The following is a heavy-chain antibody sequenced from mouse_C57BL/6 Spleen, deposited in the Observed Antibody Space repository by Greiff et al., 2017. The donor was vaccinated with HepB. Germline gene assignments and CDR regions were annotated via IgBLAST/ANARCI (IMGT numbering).Heavy chain of an antibody. D-gene: IGHD1-1*01. V-gene: IGHV1-50*01. Sequence: QVQLQQPGAELVKPGASVKLSCKASGYTFTSYWMQWVKQRPGQGLEWIGEIDPSDSYTNYNQKFKGKATLTVDTSSSTAYMQLSSLTSEDSAVYYCTRIYYYGSSPRAMDYWGQGTSVTVSS. CDR3: TRIYYYGSSPRAMDY. CDR1: GYTFTSYW. J-gene: IGHJ4*01. CDR2: IDPSDSYT.